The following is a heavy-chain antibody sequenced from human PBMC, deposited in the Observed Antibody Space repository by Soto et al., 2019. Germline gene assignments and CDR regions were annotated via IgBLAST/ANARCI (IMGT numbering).Heavy chain of an antibody. V-gene: IGHV4-34*01. CDR3: ARDRNRARYSRSGWYGYFDY. D-gene: IGHD6-19*01. J-gene: IGHJ4*02. CDR1: GGSFSGYY. Sequence: SETLSLTCAVYGGSFSGYYWSWIRQPPGKGLEWIGEINHSGSTNYSPSLKSRVTISVDTSKNQFSLKLSSVTAADTAVYYCARDRNRARYSRSGWYGYFDYWGQGTLVTVSS. CDR2: INHSGST.